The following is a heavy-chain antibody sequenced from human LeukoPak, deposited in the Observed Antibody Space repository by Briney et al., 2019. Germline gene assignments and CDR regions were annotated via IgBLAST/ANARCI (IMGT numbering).Heavy chain of an antibody. CDR1: GFAFSTYT. CDR3: ARRVTTFLS. CDR2: ISSSSSNI. J-gene: IGHJ4*02. D-gene: IGHD4-17*01. Sequence: PGGSLRLSCAASGFAFSTYTMNWVRQAPGKGLEWISHISSSSSNIYYAGSVKGRFTISRDNARDSLYLQMNSLRVEDTAVYYCARRVTTFLSWGQGTLVIVSS. V-gene: IGHV3-48*01.